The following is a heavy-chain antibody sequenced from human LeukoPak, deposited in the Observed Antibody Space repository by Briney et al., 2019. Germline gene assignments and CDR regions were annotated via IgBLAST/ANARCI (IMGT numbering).Heavy chain of an antibody. D-gene: IGHD4-23*01. CDR1: GFTFSSYA. J-gene: IGHJ4*02. CDR2: ISGSGGST. Sequence: PGGSLRLSCAASGFTFSSYAMSWVRQAPGKGLEWVSAISGSGGSTYYADSVKGRVTISRDNSKNTLYLQMNSLRAEDTAVYYCAKWGTGNSYFDYWGQGTLVTVSS. V-gene: IGHV3-23*01. CDR3: AKWGTGNSYFDY.